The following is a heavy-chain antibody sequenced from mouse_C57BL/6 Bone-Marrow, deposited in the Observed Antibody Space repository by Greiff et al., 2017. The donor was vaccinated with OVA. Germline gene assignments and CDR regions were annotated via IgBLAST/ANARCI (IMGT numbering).Heavy chain of an antibody. Sequence: VQLQQSGTVLARPGASVKMSCKTSGYTFTSYWMHWVKQRPGQGLEWIGAIYPGNSDTSYNQKFKGKAKLTAVTSASTAYMELSSLTNEDSAVYYCTRVYYDYGDYAMDYWGQGTSVTVSS. D-gene: IGHD2-4*01. J-gene: IGHJ4*01. CDR3: TRVYYDYGDYAMDY. CDR1: GYTFTSYW. CDR2: IYPGNSDT. V-gene: IGHV1-5*01.